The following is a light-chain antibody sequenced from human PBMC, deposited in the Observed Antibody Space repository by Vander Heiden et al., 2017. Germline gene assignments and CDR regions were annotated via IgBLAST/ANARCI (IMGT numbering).Light chain of an antibody. Sequence: GERATLSCRASQSVSSSYLAWYQQKPGQAPRLLIYGASSRATGIPDRFSGSGSGTDFTLTISRLEPEDFAVYYCQQYGSSAITFGQGTRLEI. CDR2: GAS. J-gene: IGKJ5*01. CDR3: QQYGSSAIT. V-gene: IGKV3-20*01. CDR1: QSVSSSY.